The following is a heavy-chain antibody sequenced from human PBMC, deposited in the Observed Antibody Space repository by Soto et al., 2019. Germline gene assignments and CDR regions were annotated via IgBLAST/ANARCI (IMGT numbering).Heavy chain of an antibody. CDR2: IWYDGSNT. V-gene: IGHV3-33*01. J-gene: IGHJ4*01. CDR1: GFFLRDFG. D-gene: IGHD6-19*01. CDR3: AIAMAGKWHPLDY. Sequence: PGGSLRLSCVASGFFLRDFGMHWVRQAPGKGLEWVSVIWYDGSNTYQGESVKGRFTMSRDISKNTLYLQMDSLRPEDTAVYYCAIAMAGKWHPLDYWGHGTLVTVPS.